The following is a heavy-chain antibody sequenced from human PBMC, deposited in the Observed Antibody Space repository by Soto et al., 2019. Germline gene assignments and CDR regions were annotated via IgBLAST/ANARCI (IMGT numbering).Heavy chain of an antibody. V-gene: IGHV1-69*02. J-gene: IGHJ4*02. D-gene: IGHD6-13*01. CDR3: ARSGRFPAAGTIKTYYFDY. CDR2: IIPILGIA. Sequence: SVKVSCKASGGTFSSYTISWVRQAPGQGLEWMGRIIPILGIANYAQKFQGRVTITADKSTSTAYMELSSLRSEDTAVYYCARSGRFPAAGTIKTYYFDYWGQGTLVTVSS. CDR1: GGTFSSYT.